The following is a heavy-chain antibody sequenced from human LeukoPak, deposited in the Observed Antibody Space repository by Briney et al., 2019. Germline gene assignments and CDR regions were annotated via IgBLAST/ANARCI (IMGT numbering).Heavy chain of an antibody. CDR1: GFTVSSNY. CDR3: AKAAVDYVDAGYYLDY. CDR2: IYSGGST. D-gene: IGHD4-17*01. J-gene: IGHJ4*02. V-gene: IGHV3-53*01. Sequence: GGSLRLSCAASGFTVSSNYMSWVRQAPGKGLEWISVIYSGGSTYYADSVKGRFTISRDNSKNTLYLQMNSLRAEDTAVYYCAKAAVDYVDAGYYLDYWGQGTLVTVSS.